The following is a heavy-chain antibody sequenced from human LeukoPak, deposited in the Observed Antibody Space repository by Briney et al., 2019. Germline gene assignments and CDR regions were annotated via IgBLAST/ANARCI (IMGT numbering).Heavy chain of an antibody. V-gene: IGHV3-66*01. J-gene: IGHJ4*02. CDR2: IYSGGST. Sequence: PGGSLRLSCAASGFTVSSNYMSWVRQAPGKGLEWVSVIYSGGSTYYADSVKGRFTISRDNSKNTLYLQMNSLRAEDTAVYYCARDRYYPGPCFDYWGQGTLVTVSS. CDR3: ARDRYYPGPCFDY. CDR1: GFTVSSNY. D-gene: IGHD3-10*01.